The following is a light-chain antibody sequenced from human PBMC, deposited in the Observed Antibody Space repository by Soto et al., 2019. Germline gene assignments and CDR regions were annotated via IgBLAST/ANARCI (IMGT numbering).Light chain of an antibody. V-gene: IGLV7-46*01. J-gene: IGLJ3*02. CDR2: DTT. CDR1: TGPVTSGQY. Sequence: QTVVTQEPSLTVSPGGTVTLTCGSSTGPVTSGQYPYWFQQKPGQAPRTLIYDTTNRHSWTPARFSGSLLGGKAALTLSGAQPEDEAVFYCLLSFGGARVFDGGTKLTVL. CDR3: LLSFGGARV.